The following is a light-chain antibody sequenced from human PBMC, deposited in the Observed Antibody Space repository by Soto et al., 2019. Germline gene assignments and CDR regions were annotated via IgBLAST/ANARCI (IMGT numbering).Light chain of an antibody. V-gene: IGKV4-1*01. CDR2: WAS. J-gene: IGKJ2*01. CDR3: QQYYNTPPYT. CDR1: QSVLYSSNNKNY. Sequence: DIVMTQSPDSLAVSLGERATINCKSSQSVLYSSNNKNYLAWYQQKPGQPPKLLIYWASTRESGVPDRFSGSGSGTDFTLTISSLQAEDVAVYDCQQYYNTPPYTFGQGNKLAIK.